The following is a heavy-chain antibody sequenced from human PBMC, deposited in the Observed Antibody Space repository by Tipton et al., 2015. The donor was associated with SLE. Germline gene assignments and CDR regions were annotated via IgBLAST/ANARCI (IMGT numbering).Heavy chain of an antibody. D-gene: IGHD3-16*01. V-gene: IGHV1-18*01. CDR3: ARDNLFRATGDNDACDI. CDR1: GYTFTSYG. Sequence: QLVQSGAEVKKPGASVKVSCKASGYTFTSYGISWVRQAPGQGLEWMGWISAYNGNTNYAQKLQGRVTMTTDTSTSTAYMELRSLRSDDTAVYYCARDNLFRATGDNDACDIWCQGTMVTVSS. J-gene: IGHJ3*02. CDR2: ISAYNGNT.